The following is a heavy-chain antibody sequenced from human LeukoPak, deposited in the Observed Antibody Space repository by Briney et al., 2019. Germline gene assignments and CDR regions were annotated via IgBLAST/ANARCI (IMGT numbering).Heavy chain of an antibody. CDR3: ARGDSSWGYPFDY. D-gene: IGHD3-16*01. Sequence: GGSLRLSCAASGFTFNSYGMHWVRQAPGKGLEWVAVIWYDGSNKYYADSVKGRFTIFGDNSKNTLYLQMNSLRAEDTALYYCARGDSSWGYPFDYWGQGTLVTVST. V-gene: IGHV3-33*01. J-gene: IGHJ4*02. CDR2: IWYDGSNK. CDR1: GFTFNSYG.